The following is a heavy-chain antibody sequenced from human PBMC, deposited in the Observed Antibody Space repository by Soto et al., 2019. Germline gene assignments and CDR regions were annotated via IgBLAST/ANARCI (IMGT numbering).Heavy chain of an antibody. Sequence: GGSLRLSCAASGFTFSDYYMSWIRQAPGKGLEWVSYITSDGSPIYYADSVRGRFTISRDSAKNSVSLQMNSLRAEDTAMYYCAGGEMSTISFDYWGQGTLVTVSS. CDR2: ITSDGSPI. J-gene: IGHJ4*02. CDR1: GFTFSDYY. CDR3: AGGEMSTISFDY. V-gene: IGHV3-11*01. D-gene: IGHD1-1*01.